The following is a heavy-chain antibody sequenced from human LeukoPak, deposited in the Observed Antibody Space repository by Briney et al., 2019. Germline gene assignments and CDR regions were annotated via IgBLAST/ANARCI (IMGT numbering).Heavy chain of an antibody. D-gene: IGHD5-18*01. J-gene: IGHJ5*02. V-gene: IGHV4-30-4*02. CDR1: GGSISGSYYY. Sequence: PSETLSLTCTVSGGSISGSYYYWSWIRQPPGKGLEWIGYIYYSGSTYYNPSLKSRVTISVDTSKSQFSLKLKSVTAADTAVYYCASGGYTSHYAMQGGWFDPWGQGTLVTVSS. CDR2: IYYSGST. CDR3: ASGGYTSHYAMQGGWFDP.